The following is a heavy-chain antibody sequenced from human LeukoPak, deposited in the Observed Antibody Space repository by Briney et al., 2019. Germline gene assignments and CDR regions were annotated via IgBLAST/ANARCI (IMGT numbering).Heavy chain of an antibody. Sequence: ASVKVSCKASGDTFTSYGISWVRQAPGQGLEWMGWISAYNGNTNYEQKLQGRVTMTTDTSTSTDSMELRNLTSGNRTAQYCAPDPVRFGDPLEEPFDGWGQGSLVTVPS. J-gene: IGHJ4*02. CDR2: ISAYNGNT. D-gene: IGHD3-10*01. V-gene: IGHV1-18*01. CDR3: APDPVRFGDPLEEPFDG. CDR1: GDTFTSYG.